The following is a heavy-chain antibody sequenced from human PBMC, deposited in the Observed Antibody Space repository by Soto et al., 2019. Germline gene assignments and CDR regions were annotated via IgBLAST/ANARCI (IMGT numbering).Heavy chain of an antibody. CDR2: ISPFNGHT. CDR3: ARDAGGGSCLAY. CDR1: GYTFTNYV. J-gene: IGHJ4*02. Sequence: QVQLVQSGGEVKRPGASVKVSCKPSGYTFTNYVIDWVRQAPGQGLEWMGWISPFNGHTKYAQKFQGRVTLTTDTSTSTAYMELTSLRFDDTSVYYCARDAGGGSCLAYWGQGTLVTVSS. D-gene: IGHD2-15*01. V-gene: IGHV1-18*01.